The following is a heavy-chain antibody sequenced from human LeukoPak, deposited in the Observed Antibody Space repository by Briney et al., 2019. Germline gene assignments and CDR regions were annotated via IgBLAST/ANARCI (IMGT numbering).Heavy chain of an antibody. D-gene: IGHD3-22*01. CDR3: ARESRDYDSTTNDAFDI. CDR1: GFSFSDYE. J-gene: IGHJ3*02. CDR2: IDIGGTPM. V-gene: IGHV3-48*03. Sequence: GGSLRLSCAASGFSFSDYEMNWVRQAPGKGLEWVSYIDIGGTPMYYADSVKGRLTISRDDAKNSVFLQMNSLRAEDTAVYYCARESRDYDSTTNDAFDIWGQGTMVTVSS.